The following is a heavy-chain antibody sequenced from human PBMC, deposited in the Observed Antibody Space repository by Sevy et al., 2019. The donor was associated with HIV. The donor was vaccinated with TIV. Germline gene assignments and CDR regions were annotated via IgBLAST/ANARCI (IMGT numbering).Heavy chain of an antibody. CDR2: ISGPGLST. J-gene: IGHJ3*01. V-gene: IGHV3-23*01. CDR3: AKALNPALESMIEVILRTLKGFDV. D-gene: IGHD3-22*01. Sequence: GGSLRLSCTASGFTSNTHAMTWVRQAPGKGLEWVSVISGPGLSTYYADSVKGRFTISRDNSQNTLYLQMNSLRVDDTATYYCAKALNPALESMIEVILRTLKGFDVWGQGTMVTVSS. CDR1: GFTSNTHA.